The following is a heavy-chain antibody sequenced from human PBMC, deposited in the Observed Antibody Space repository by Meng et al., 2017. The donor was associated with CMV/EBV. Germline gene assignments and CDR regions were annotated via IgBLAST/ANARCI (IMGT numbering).Heavy chain of an antibody. Sequence: GESLKISCAASGFTFSSYGMHWVRQAPGKGLEWVAFIRYDGSNKYYADSVKGRFTISRDNSKNTLYLQMNSLRAEDTAVYYCARVGDFWSDDAFDIWGQGTMVTVSS. J-gene: IGHJ3*02. D-gene: IGHD3-3*01. CDR3: ARVGDFWSDDAFDI. CDR1: GFTFSSYG. CDR2: IRYDGSNK. V-gene: IGHV3-30*02.